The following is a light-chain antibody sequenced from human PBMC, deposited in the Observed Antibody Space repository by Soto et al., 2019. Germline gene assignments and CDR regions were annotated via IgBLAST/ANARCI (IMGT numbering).Light chain of an antibody. J-gene: IGLJ1*01. CDR2: EVS. Sequence: QLVLTQPPSASGSPGQSVTISCTGTSSDVGGYNYVSWYQHHPGKAPKLMIYEVSKRPSGVPDRFSGSKSGNTASLTVSGLQADDEADYYCSSYAGSNNVFGTGTKLTVL. CDR1: SSDVGGYNY. V-gene: IGLV2-8*01. CDR3: SSYAGSNNV.